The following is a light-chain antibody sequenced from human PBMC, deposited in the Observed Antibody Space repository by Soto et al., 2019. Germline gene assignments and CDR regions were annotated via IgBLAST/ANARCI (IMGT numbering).Light chain of an antibody. Sequence: DIQMTQSASTLAASVVNRVTITCLASQVISSYLAWYQQKPGRAPKLLIYAASTLQSGVPSRFSGSGSGTEFTLTITSLQPEDFATYYCQQLNSFPITFGQGTRLEIK. V-gene: IGKV1-9*01. CDR1: QVISSY. CDR3: QQLNSFPIT. J-gene: IGKJ5*01. CDR2: AAS.